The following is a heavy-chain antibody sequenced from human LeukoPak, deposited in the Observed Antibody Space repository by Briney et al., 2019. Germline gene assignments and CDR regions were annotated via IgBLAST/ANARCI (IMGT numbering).Heavy chain of an antibody. D-gene: IGHD3-9*01. Sequence: ASVKVSCKASGYTFTSYDINWVRQATGQGLEWMGWMNPNSGNTGYAQKFQGRVTMTRNTSISTAYMELSSLRSEDTAVYYCARDRPYYDILTGPLFDYWGQGTLVTVSS. CDR2: MNPNSGNT. V-gene: IGHV1-8*01. J-gene: IGHJ4*02. CDR3: ARDRPYYDILTGPLFDY. CDR1: GYTFTSYD.